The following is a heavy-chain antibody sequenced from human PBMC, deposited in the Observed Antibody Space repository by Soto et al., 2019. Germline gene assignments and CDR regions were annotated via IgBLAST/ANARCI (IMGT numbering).Heavy chain of an antibody. V-gene: IGHV3-9*01. CDR3: AKDSRYSSSSYFDY. D-gene: IGHD6-6*01. J-gene: IGHJ4*02. CDR1: GFTFDDYA. Sequence: VQLVESGGGLVQPGRSLRLSCAASGFTFDDYAMHWVRQAPGKGLEWVSGISWNSGSIGYADSVKGRFTISRDNAKNPLYLQMNSLRAEDTALYYCAKDSRYSSSSYFDYWGQGTLVTVSS. CDR2: ISWNSGSI.